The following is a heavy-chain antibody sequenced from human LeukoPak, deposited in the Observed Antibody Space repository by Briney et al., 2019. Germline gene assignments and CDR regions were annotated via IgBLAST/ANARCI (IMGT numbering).Heavy chain of an antibody. J-gene: IGHJ4*02. CDR3: AKDYLPYGDYEALDY. Sequence: GGSLRLSCAASGFTFSSYGMHWVRQAPGKGLEWVAVIWYDGSNKYYADSEKGRFTISRDNSKNTLYLQMNSLRAEDTAVYYCAKDYLPYGDYEALDYWGQGTLVTVSS. V-gene: IGHV3-30*02. D-gene: IGHD4-17*01. CDR1: GFTFSSYG. CDR2: IWYDGSNK.